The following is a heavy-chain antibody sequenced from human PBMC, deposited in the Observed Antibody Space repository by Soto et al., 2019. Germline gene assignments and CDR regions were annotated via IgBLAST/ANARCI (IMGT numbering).Heavy chain of an antibody. CDR1: GFTFSSYG. CDR3: AKDISGGSGMDV. Sequence: VGSLILSCAASGFTFSSYGMHWVRQAPGKGLEWVAVISYDGSNKYYADSVKGRFTISRDNSKNTLYLQMNSLRAEDTAVYYCAKDISGGSGMDVWGQGTTVTVSS. V-gene: IGHV3-30*18. CDR2: ISYDGSNK. D-gene: IGHD2-15*01. J-gene: IGHJ6*02.